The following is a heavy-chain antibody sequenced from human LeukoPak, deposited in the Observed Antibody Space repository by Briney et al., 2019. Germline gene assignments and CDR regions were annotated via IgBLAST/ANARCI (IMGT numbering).Heavy chain of an antibody. Sequence: SSETLSLTCTVSGGSISSYYWSWIRQPPGKGLEWIGYIYYSGSTNYNPSLKSRVTISVDTSKNQFSLKLSSVTAADTAVYYCAREDSSSATFGYWGQGTLVTVSS. CDR1: GGSISSYY. V-gene: IGHV4-59*01. D-gene: IGHD6-13*01. CDR2: IYYSGST. J-gene: IGHJ4*02. CDR3: AREDSSSATFGY.